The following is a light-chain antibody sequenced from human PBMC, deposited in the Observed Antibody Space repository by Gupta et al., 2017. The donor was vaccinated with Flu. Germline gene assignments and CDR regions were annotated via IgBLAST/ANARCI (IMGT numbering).Light chain of an antibody. CDR1: QSVTSNY. Sequence: ILSLSPGERATLSCRASQSVTSNYLAWYQQKFGQAPRLLIYGASSRATDIPDRFSGSGSGTDFTLTISRLEPEDFAVYYCQHYGSAPSLTFGQGTKVEIK. V-gene: IGKV3-20*01. CDR3: QHYGSAPSLT. CDR2: GAS. J-gene: IGKJ1*01.